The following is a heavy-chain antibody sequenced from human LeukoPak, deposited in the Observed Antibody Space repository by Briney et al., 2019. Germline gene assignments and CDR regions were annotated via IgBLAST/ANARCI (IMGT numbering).Heavy chain of an antibody. D-gene: IGHD3-9*01. CDR2: IYYSGST. Sequence: SETLSLTCTVSGGSISSYYWSWIRQPPGKGLEWIGYIYYSGSTNYNPSLKSRVTISVDTSKNQFSLKLSSVTAADTAVYYCASGGYYDTLTGYYAWYFDYWGQGTLVTVSS. CDR1: GGSISSYY. J-gene: IGHJ4*02. CDR3: ASGGYYDTLTGYYAWYFDY. V-gene: IGHV4-59*08.